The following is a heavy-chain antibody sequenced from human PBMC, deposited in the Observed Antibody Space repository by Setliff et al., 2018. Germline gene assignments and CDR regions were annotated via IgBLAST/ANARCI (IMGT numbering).Heavy chain of an antibody. CDR3: ARKVEQWLTPHFDY. CDR1: GASIRNFY. Sequence: SETLSLTCNVSGASIRNFYWTWIRQPPGKGLEWIRYVHFTGSTNYNPSLKSRVTMSVDVSKSQFSLRLSSVTAADTAVYYCARKVEQWLTPHFDYWGQGALVTVSS. CDR2: VHFTGST. J-gene: IGHJ4*02. V-gene: IGHV4-59*01. D-gene: IGHD6-19*01.